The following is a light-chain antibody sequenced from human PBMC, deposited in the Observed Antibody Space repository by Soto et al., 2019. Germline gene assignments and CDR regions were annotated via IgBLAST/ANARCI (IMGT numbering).Light chain of an antibody. CDR3: LQTYSTPVT. Sequence: DIQMTHSPSSLSASVGDRVTITCRASQSISGYFNWYQQKPGRAPNLLIYTAFSLQSGVPSRFSGSASGTDFTLTISSLQPDDFATYYCLQTYSTPVTFGQGTKREIK. J-gene: IGKJ2*01. CDR2: TAF. CDR1: QSISGY. V-gene: IGKV1-39*01.